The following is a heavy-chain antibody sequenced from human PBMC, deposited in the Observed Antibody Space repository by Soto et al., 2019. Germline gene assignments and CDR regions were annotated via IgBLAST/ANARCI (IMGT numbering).Heavy chain of an antibody. CDR3: ARARYSSRWGTFDS. D-gene: IGHD6-19*01. J-gene: IGHJ4*02. CDR1: GGSFGTNE. Sequence: QVHLEQSGAEVRKPGTSVKLSCKASGGSFGTNEIDWVRQAPGQGLEWMGRIFPNVGTADYAQKFEGRLTIIADESTTTVYMDLSRLTSADTAVYFCARARYSSRWGTFDSWGQGTQVAVSS. V-gene: IGHV1-69*01. CDR2: IFPNVGTA.